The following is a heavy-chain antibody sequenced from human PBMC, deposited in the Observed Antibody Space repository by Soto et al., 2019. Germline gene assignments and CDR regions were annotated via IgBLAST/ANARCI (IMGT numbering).Heavy chain of an antibody. CDR3: AQGLTSGRDGFDF. D-gene: IGHD2-15*01. CDR1: RFTFSSYA. CDR2: ITESGGST. J-gene: IGHJ3*01. V-gene: IGHV3-23*01. Sequence: PGGSLRLSCAASRFTFSSYAMSWVRQAPGKGLEWVSLITESGGSTYYADSVKGRFTISRDNSKNTLYLQMNSLRAEDTAVYSCAQGLTSGRDGFDFWGQGTMVTVSS.